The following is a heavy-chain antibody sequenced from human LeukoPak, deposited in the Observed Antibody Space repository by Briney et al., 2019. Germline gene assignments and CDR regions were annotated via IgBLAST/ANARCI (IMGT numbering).Heavy chain of an antibody. D-gene: IGHD1-26*01. V-gene: IGHV3-23*01. J-gene: IGHJ4*02. CDR1: GFTFSTYG. CDR3: ARDQGGSYYRYYFDY. Sequence: PGGSLRLSCVASGFTFSTYGMSWVRQAPGKGLEWVSAISGSGGSTYYADSVKGRFTISRDNSKNTLYLQMNSLRAEDTAVYYCARDQGGSYYRYYFDYWGQGTLVTVSS. CDR2: ISGSGGST.